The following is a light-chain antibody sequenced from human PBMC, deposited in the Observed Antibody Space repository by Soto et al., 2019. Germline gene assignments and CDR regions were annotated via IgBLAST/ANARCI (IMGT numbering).Light chain of an antibody. CDR1: QSVSSN. Sequence: EFVLTQSPGTLSLSPGERATLSCRASQSVSSNLAWYQQKPGQAPRLLIYGASTRATGIPARFSGSGSGTEFTLTIGSLQSEDFAVYYCQQYYNWPITFGQGTRLEIK. CDR3: QQYYNWPIT. J-gene: IGKJ5*01. CDR2: GAS. V-gene: IGKV3-15*01.